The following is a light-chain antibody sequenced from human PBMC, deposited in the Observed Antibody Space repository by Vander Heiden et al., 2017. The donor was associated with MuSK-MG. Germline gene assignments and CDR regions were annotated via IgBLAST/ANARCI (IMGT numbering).Light chain of an antibody. CDR1: QDISHY. CDR3: QKDNSAPHT. CDR2: AAS. V-gene: IGKV1-27*01. J-gene: IGKJ4*01. Sequence: DIQMTQSPSSLSASVGDRVSLTCRASQDISHYLAWYQQKPGEGPKVLIYAASTLQSGVPSRFSGSGSGTEFSLTISSLQPEDVATYYCQKDNSAPHTFGGGTKVEIK.